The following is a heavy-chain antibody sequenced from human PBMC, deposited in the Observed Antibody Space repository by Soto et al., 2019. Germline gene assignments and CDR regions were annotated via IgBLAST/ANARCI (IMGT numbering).Heavy chain of an antibody. J-gene: IGHJ3*01. Sequence: EVQLVESGGGLGQPGGSLRLSCAASGFTFSDHWMHWVRQAPGKGLMWVSRVSRDGTITSYADSVKGRFTISKDNAKNMLNLQTNSLRSEDTAGYYCVRESRYNDYVFDVWGQGTKVTVSS. D-gene: IGHD2-2*02. CDR3: VRESRYNDYVFDV. V-gene: IGHV3-74*01. CDR1: GFTFSDHW. CDR2: VSRDGTIT.